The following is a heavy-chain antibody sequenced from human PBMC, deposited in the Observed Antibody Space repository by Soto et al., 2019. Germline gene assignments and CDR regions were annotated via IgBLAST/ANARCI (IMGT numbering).Heavy chain of an antibody. CDR1: GFTFSSYA. CDR3: AKGQLEWPSSGWYFDL. Sequence: EVQLLESGGGLVQPGGSLRLSCAASGFTFSSYAMSWVRQAPGKGLEWVSAISGSGGSTYYADSVKGRFTISRDNSKNSLYLQMNSLRAEDTAVYYCAKGQLEWPSSGWYFDLWGRGTLVTVSS. V-gene: IGHV3-23*01. CDR2: ISGSGGST. D-gene: IGHD3-3*01. J-gene: IGHJ2*01.